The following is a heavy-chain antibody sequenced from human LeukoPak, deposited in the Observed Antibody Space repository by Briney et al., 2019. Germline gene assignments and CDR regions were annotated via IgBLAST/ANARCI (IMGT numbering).Heavy chain of an antibody. V-gene: IGHV4-34*01. D-gene: IGHD6-13*01. Sequence: SETLSLTCAVYGGSFSGYYWSWIRQPPGKGLEWIGEINHSGSTNYNPSLKSRVTISVDTSKNQFPLKLSSVTAADTAVYYCARHAKQQLVRPYNWFDPWGQGTLVTVSS. J-gene: IGHJ5*02. CDR3: ARHAKQQLVRPYNWFDP. CDR2: INHSGST. CDR1: GGSFSGYY.